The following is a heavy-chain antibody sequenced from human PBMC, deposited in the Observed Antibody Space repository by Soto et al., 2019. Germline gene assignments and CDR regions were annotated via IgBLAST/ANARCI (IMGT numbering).Heavy chain of an antibody. CDR1: GGSISSYY. Sequence: SETLSLTCTVSGGSISSYYWSWIRQPPGKGLEWIGYIYYSGSTNYNPSLKSRVTISVDTSKNQFSLKLSSVTATDTAVYYCARWVGYEFDPWGQGTLVTVSS. D-gene: IGHD5-12*01. CDR3: ARWVGYEFDP. V-gene: IGHV4-59*01. J-gene: IGHJ5*02. CDR2: IYYSGST.